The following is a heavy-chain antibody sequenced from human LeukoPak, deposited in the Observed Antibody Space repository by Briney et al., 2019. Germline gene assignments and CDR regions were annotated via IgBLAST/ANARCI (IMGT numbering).Heavy chain of an antibody. V-gene: IGHV3-21*01. D-gene: IGHD2-15*01. J-gene: IGHJ4*02. CDR2: ISSSSSYI. CDR1: GFTFSSYS. Sequence: GGSLRLSCAASGFTFSSYSMNWVRQAPGKGLEWVSSISSSSSYIYYADSVKGRFTISRDNAKSSLYLQMNSLRAEDTAVYYCARLPATATRPDYWGQGTLVTVSS. CDR3: ARLPATATRPDY.